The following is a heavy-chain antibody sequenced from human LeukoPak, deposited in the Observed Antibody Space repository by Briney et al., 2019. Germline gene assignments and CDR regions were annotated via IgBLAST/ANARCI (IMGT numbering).Heavy chain of an antibody. CDR1: GFSLRTGAVG. Sequence: SGPTLVNPTQPLTLTCTFSGFSLRTGAVGVGWFRQPPGRALEWLPLIYWDDDKRYSPSLMSRLTITKDTSKNQVILTMTNMDPVDTATYYCAHRRDWFDPWGQGTLVTVSS. CDR2: IYWDDDK. CDR3: AHRRDWFDP. J-gene: IGHJ5*02. V-gene: IGHV2-5*02.